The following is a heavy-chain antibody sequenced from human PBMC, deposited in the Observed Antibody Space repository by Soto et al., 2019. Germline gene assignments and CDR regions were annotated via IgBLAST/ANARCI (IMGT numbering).Heavy chain of an antibody. CDR3: TSLKRCYYYYYMDV. D-gene: IGHD4-17*01. CDR2: IKSKTDGGTT. Sequence: EVQLVESGGGLVKPGGSLRLSCAASGFTFSNAWMSWVRQAPGKGLEWVVRIKSKTDGGTTDYAAPVKGRFTISRDDPKNTLYLQMNSLKTEYTAVYYCTSLKRCYYYYYMDVRGKGTTVTVSS. V-gene: IGHV3-15*01. CDR1: GFTFSNAW. J-gene: IGHJ6*03.